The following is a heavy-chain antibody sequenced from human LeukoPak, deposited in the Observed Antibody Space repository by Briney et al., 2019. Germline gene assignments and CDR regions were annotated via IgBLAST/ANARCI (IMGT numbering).Heavy chain of an antibody. V-gene: IGHV4-39*07. J-gene: IGHJ5*02. CDR3: ARLPALVGATGQP. CDR1: GDSISRSTYY. D-gene: IGHD1-26*01. CDR2: IHYSGST. Sequence: PSETLSLTCTVSGDSISRSTYYWGWIRQPPGKGLEWIGSIHYSGSTYYNPSLKSRVTISVDTSKNQFSLKLSSVTAADTAVYYCARLPALVGATGQPWGQGTLVTVSS.